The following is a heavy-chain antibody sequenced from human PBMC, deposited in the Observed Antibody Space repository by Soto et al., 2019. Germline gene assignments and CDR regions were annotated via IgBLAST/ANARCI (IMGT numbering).Heavy chain of an antibody. CDR1: GYTCGNDA. Sequence: GNMKLGCGASGYTCGNDAMCWVRQGQGKVLEWVSAISGSGGSTYYTDSVKGRFTISRDNSKSTLYLQMNSLRVEDTAVYYCAKDRDTSGWYAFDYWGQGA. CDR2: ISGSGGST. J-gene: IGHJ4*02. D-gene: IGHD6-19*01. CDR3: AKDRDTSGWYAFDY. V-gene: IGHV3-23*01.